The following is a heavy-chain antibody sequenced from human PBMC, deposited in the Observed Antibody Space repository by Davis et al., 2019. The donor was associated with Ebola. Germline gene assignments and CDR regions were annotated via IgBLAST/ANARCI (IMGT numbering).Heavy chain of an antibody. D-gene: IGHD6-13*01. CDR1: GFTFSRYD. J-gene: IGHJ4*02. CDR2: TGTTGDT. CDR3: ARAPPGSRFRLDS. V-gene: IGHV3-13*01. Sequence: GESLKIFCAASGFTFSRYDMNWVRQATGKGLEWVSATGTTGDTYYPVSVRGRFTVARDDATNSFYLQMDSLRVEDTAVYYCARAPPGSRFRLDSWGQGTLVTVSS.